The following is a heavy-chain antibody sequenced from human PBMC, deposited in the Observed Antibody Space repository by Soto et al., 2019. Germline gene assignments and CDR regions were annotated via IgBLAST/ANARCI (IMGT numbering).Heavy chain of an antibody. D-gene: IGHD3-3*02. CDR1: GGTFDNYV. CDR2: IIPSSETT. V-gene: IGHV1-69*13. Sequence: GPSVKVSCKASGGTFDNYVLNWVRQAPGQGLEWVGGIIPSSETTNYAQKFQGRLTLIADANIVYMELSSLRSDDTAIYYCARRHVSSIHFLRFDDWGQGTLVTVSS. CDR3: ARRHVSSIHFLRFDD. J-gene: IGHJ4*02.